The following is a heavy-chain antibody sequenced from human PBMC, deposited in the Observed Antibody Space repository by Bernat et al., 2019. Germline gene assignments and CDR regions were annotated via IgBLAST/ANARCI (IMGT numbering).Heavy chain of an antibody. CDR3: ARVKMITFGGVIGTYYYGMDV. Sequence: QLQLQESGPGLVKPSETLSLTCTVSGDSINSIHYYWGWIRQPPGMGLEWIGSIYYSGSTYNNPSLKSRVTISIDTSKNQFSLKLSSVTAADTAVYYCARVKMITFGGVIGTYYYGMDVWGQGTLVTVSS. CDR2: IYYSGST. D-gene: IGHD3-16*02. CDR1: GDSINSIHYY. V-gene: IGHV4-39*01. J-gene: IGHJ6*02.